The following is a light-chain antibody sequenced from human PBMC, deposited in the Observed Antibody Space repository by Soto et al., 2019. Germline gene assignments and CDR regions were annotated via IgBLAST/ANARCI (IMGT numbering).Light chain of an antibody. J-gene: IGLJ2*01. CDR1: SSNIGAGYD. CDR3: QSYDSSLSGHVV. Sequence: QSVLTQPPSVSGAPGQRVTISCTGSSSNIGAGYDVHWYQQLPGTAPKLLIYGNSNRPSGVPDRFSGSKSGTSASQAITGLQAEVEADYYCQSYDSSLSGHVVFGGGTKVTVL. V-gene: IGLV1-40*01. CDR2: GNS.